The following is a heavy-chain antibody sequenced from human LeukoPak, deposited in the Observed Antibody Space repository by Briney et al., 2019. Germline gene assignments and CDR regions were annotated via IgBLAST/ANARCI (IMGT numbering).Heavy chain of an antibody. J-gene: IGHJ4*02. CDR2: IYYSGGT. CDR3: ARDSRRQQLGVY. Sequence: SQTLSLTCTVSGGSISSGGYYWSWIRQHPGKGLEWIGYIYYSGGTYYNPSPKSRVTISVDTSKNQFSLKLSSVTAADTAVYYCARDSRRQQLGVYWGQGTLVTVSS. V-gene: IGHV4-31*03. D-gene: IGHD6-13*01. CDR1: GGSISSGGYY.